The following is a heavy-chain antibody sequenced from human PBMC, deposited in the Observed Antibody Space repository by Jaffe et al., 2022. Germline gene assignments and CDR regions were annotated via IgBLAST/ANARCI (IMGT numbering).Heavy chain of an antibody. J-gene: IGHJ6*03. CDR1: GGSFSGYY. D-gene: IGHD3-3*01. CDR3: ARGRGPTFTIFGPSSPRISPYYYMDV. Sequence: QVQLQQWGAGLLKPSETLSLTCAVYGGSFSGYYWSWIRQPPGKGLEWIGEINHSGSTNYNPSLKSRVTISVDTSKNQFSLKLSSVTAADTAVYYCARGRGPTFTIFGPSSPRISPYYYMDVWGKGTTVTVSS. CDR2: INHSGST. V-gene: IGHV4-34*01.